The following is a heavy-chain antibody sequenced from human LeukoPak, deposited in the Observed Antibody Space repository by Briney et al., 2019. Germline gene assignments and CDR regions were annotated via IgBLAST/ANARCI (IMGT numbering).Heavy chain of an antibody. J-gene: IGHJ4*02. CDR1: GYSFTNYW. V-gene: IGHV5-51*01. D-gene: IGHD5-12*01. CDR2: IYPSDSDT. Sequence: HGESLKISCKGFGYSFTNYWIGWVRQMPGKGLEWMGIIYPSDSDTRYSPSFQGQVTISADKSISTAYLQWSSLKTSDTAMYYCARQGSGYSGYENIDCWGQGTLVTVSS. CDR3: ARQGSGYSGYENIDC.